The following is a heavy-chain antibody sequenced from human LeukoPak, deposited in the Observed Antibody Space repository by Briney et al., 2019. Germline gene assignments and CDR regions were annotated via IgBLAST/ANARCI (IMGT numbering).Heavy chain of an antibody. Sequence: GASVKVSCKASGYTFTDYYMHWVRQAPGQGLEGVGWINPNTGGSNSAQKFQGRVTMTRDTSISTAYMELSRLTSDDTAVYYCARGGGQGSYGDYYYYGMDVWGLGTTVTVSS. D-gene: IGHD4-17*01. CDR1: GYTFTDYY. CDR3: ARGGGQGSYGDYYYYGMDV. CDR2: INPNTGGS. V-gene: IGHV1-2*02. J-gene: IGHJ6*02.